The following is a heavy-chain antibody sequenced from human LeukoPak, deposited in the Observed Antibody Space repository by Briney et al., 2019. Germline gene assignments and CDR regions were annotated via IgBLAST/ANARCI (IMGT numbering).Heavy chain of an antibody. CDR1: GGSICSSMYY. CDR3: ARAGHSGYDWRGAAFSSVWYCFVL. Sequence: SETLSLTCTVPGGSICSSMYYCGWIRQPPGKGLEWIGSIYYSGSTYYNPSLKSRVTISVDTSKNQFSLKLSSVTAADTAVYYCARAGHSGYDWRGAAFSSVWYCFVLWGRGTLVTVSS. V-gene: IGHV4-39*01. D-gene: IGHD5-12*01. J-gene: IGHJ5*02. CDR2: IYYSGST.